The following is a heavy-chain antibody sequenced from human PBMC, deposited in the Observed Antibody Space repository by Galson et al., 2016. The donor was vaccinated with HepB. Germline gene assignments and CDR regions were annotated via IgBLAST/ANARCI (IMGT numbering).Heavy chain of an antibody. Sequence: SLRLSCAASRFIFRFPFRIYAMSWVRQAPGKGLEWVSVVSGSGDSTDYADSVKGRFIISRDNSKSTLFLQMNSLRADDPAMYYCAKVFRQYSYGYSGWYFDLWGRGTLVTVSS. CDR2: VSGSGDST. J-gene: IGHJ2*01. D-gene: IGHD5-18*01. V-gene: IGHV3-23*01. CDR3: AKVFRQYSYGYSGWYFDL. CDR1: RFIFRFPFRIYA.